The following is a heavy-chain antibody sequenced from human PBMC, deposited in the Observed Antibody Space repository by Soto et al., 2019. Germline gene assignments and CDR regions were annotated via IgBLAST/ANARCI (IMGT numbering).Heavy chain of an antibody. J-gene: IGHJ4*02. CDR1: GFTFSSYA. Sequence: PGGSLRLSCAASGFTFSSYAMHWVRQAPGKGLEWVAVISYDGSNKYYADSVKGRFTISRDNSKNTLYLQMNSLRAEDTAVYYCARDRGGYSYGNFDYWGQGTLVTVSS. CDR3: ARDRGGYSYGNFDY. CDR2: ISYDGSNK. D-gene: IGHD5-18*01. V-gene: IGHV3-30-3*01.